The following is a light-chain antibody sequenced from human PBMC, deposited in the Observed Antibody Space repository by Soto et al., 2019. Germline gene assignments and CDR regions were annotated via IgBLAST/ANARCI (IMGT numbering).Light chain of an antibody. CDR2: VAS. CDR3: QQYGSSPGYT. V-gene: IGKV3-20*01. Sequence: EIVLTQSPGTLSLSPGERANLSCRASQSVSSSYLAWYQQKPGQDPRLLIYVASSRATGIPDRFSGIGSGTDFTLTISRLEPEYFAVYYCQQYGSSPGYTFGQVTKLEIK. J-gene: IGKJ2*01. CDR1: QSVSSSY.